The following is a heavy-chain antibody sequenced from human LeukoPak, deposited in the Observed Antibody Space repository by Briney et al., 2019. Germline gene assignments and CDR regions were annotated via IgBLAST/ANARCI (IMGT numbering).Heavy chain of an antibody. CDR1: GYTFTSYA. Sequence: ASVKVSCKASGYTFTSYAMHWVRQAPGQRLEWMGWINAGNGNTKYSQKFQGRVTITRDTSASTAYMELSSLRSEDTAVYYCAREGGYSGYGRAFDIWGQGTMVTVSS. V-gene: IGHV1-3*01. CDR3: AREGGYSGYGRAFDI. J-gene: IGHJ3*02. D-gene: IGHD5-12*01. CDR2: INAGNGNT.